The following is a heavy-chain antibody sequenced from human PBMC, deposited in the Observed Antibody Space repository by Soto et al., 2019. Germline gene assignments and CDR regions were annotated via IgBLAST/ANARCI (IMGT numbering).Heavy chain of an antibody. V-gene: IGHV3-21*01. D-gene: IGHD3-16*01. CDR3: ARYMTGNDAFDI. J-gene: IGHJ3*02. CDR2: ISSSSSYI. Sequence: GGSLRLSCAASGFTFSSYSMNWVRQAPGKGLEWVSSISSSSSYIYYESSVKGRFTTSRDNAKNSLYLQMNSLGAEDTAVYYCARYMTGNDAFDIWGQGTMVTVSS. CDR1: GFTFSSYS.